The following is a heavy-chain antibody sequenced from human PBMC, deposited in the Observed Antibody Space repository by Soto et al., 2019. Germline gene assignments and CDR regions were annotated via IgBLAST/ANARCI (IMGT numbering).Heavy chain of an antibody. Sequence: QVHLQESGPRLVKPSDTLSLTCSVSNCSTDSFYWNWIRQSPEKGLEWIGQIYFSGSTIYSPTFKSRVTISVDSSKSQVALRLTAMTAADSAVYFCARASGLSIYNWFDPWGQRILVSVSS. CDR2: IYFSGST. CDR3: ARASGLSIYNWFDP. J-gene: IGHJ5*02. D-gene: IGHD6-6*01. V-gene: IGHV4-59*07. CDR1: NCSTDSFY.